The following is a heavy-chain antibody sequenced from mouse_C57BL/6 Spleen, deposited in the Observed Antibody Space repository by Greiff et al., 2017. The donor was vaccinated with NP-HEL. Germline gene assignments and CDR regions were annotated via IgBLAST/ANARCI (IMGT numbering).Heavy chain of an antibody. J-gene: IGHJ1*03. CDR3: ARMDDYDGRYFDV. CDR2: IDPSDSYT. V-gene: IGHV1-50*01. CDR1: GYTFTSYW. D-gene: IGHD2-4*01. Sequence: VQLQQSGAELVKPGASVKLSCKASGYTFTSYWMQWVKQRPGQGLEWIGEIDPSDSYTNYNQKFKGKATLTVDTSSSTAYMQLSSLTSEDSAVYYCARMDDYDGRYFDVWGTGTTVTVSS.